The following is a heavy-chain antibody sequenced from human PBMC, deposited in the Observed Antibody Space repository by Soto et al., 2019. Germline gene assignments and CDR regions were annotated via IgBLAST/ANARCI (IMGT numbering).Heavy chain of an antibody. V-gene: IGHV1-69*13. Sequence: GASVKVSCKASGGTFSSYAISWVRQAPGQGLEWMGGIIPIFGTANYAQKFQGRVTITADESTSTAYMELSSLRSEDTAAYYCARENGNEAAASLYYYYYGMDVWGQGTTVTVSS. CDR1: GGTFSSYA. J-gene: IGHJ6*02. CDR2: IIPIFGTA. D-gene: IGHD6-13*01. CDR3: ARENGNEAAASLYYYYYGMDV.